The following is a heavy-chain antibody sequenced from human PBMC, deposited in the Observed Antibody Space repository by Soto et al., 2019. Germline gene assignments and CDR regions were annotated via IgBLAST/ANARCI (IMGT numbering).Heavy chain of an antibody. CDR1: GGSISSSSYY. CDR3: ARQGAGVATNYYYDYLDV. Sequence: QLQLQESGPGLVKPSETLSLTCTVSGGSISSSSYYWGWIRQPPGKGLEWIGSIYYSGSTYYNPSLKSRVTISVNTSKNQFSLKLSSVTAADTAVYYCARQGAGVATNYYYDYLDVWGKGTTVTVSS. D-gene: IGHD5-12*01. J-gene: IGHJ6*03. V-gene: IGHV4-39*01. CDR2: IYYSGST.